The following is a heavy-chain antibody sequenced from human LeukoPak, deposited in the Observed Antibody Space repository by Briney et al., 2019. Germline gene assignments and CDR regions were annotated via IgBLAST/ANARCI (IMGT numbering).Heavy chain of an antibody. CDR3: ARQSPLDLYFDY. CDR2: IWYDGSNK. J-gene: IGHJ4*02. D-gene: IGHD1-1*01. Sequence: GGSLRLSCAASGFTSSNYAMPWVRQAPGKGLEWVAVIWYDGSNKFYADSAKGRFTVSRDNSKNTLYLQMNSLRAEDTAVFYCARQSPLDLYFDYWGQGTLVTVSS. CDR1: GFTSSNYA. V-gene: IGHV3-33*01.